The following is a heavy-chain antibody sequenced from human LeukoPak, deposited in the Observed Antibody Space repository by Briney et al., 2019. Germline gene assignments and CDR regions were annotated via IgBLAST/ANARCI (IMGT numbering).Heavy chain of an antibody. CDR3: ARSRHSYDSSGFPHY. D-gene: IGHD3-22*01. J-gene: IGHJ4*02. CDR1: GFTFSSYA. V-gene: IGHV3-30*04. Sequence: GGSLGLSCAASGFTFSSYAMHWVRQAPGKGLEWVAVISYDGSNKYYADSVKGRFTISRDNSKNSLYLQMNSLRAEDTALYYCARSRHSYDSSGFPHYWGQGALVTVSS. CDR2: ISYDGSNK.